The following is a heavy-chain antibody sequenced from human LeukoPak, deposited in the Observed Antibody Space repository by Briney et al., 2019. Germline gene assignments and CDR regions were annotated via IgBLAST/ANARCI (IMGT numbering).Heavy chain of an antibody. V-gene: IGHV3-23*01. J-gene: IGHJ5*02. CDR3: AKDQDTHNWFDP. Sequence: GGSLRLSCAASGYTFSSYAMSWVRQAPGKGLEWVSAISGSGGSTYYADSVKGRFTISRDNSKNTLYLQMNSLRAEDTVVYYCAKDQDTHNWFDPWGQGTLVTVSS. D-gene: IGHD2-15*01. CDR1: GYTFSSYA. CDR2: ISGSGGST.